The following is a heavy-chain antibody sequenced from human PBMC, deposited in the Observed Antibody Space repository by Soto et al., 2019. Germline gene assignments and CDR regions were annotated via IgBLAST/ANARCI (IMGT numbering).Heavy chain of an antibody. Sequence: EVHLLESGGGLVQPGGSLRLSCAASGFTFGSYAMAWVRQAPGKGLEWVSAITAGGDSTYYADSVQGRFTISRDNSRTTLDLQMNSLRAEDTAVYYCAKVGVRYCSGGSCYFHYWGQGTLVSGSS. CDR3: AKVGVRYCSGGSCYFHY. V-gene: IGHV3-23*01. J-gene: IGHJ4*02. D-gene: IGHD2-15*01. CDR1: GFTFGSYA. CDR2: ITAGGDST.